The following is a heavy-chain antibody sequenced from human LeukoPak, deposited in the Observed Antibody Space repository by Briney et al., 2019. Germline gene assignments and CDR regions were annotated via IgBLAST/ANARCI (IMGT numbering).Heavy chain of an antibody. CDR2: INHSGST. J-gene: IGHJ4*02. D-gene: IGHD3-9*01. CDR1: GGSFSGYY. CDR3: ARALEDILTGSYYFDY. Sequence: PSETPSLTCAVYGGSFSGYYWSWIRQPPGKGLEWIEEINHSGSTNYNPSLKSRVTISVDTSKNQFSLKLSSVTAADTAVYYCARALEDILTGSYYFDYWGQGTLVTVSS. V-gene: IGHV4-34*01.